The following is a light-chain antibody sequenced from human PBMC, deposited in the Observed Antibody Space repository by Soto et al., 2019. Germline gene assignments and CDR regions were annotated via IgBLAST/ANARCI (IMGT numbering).Light chain of an antibody. CDR3: AAWDDSLNGVV. Sequence: QSVLTQPPSASGTPGQRVTISCSGSSSNIGSNTVTWYQQLPGTAPKLLIYNNNQRPSGVPDRFSGSKSGTSASLAISGLQSDDEADYYCAAWDDSLNGVVFGGGTKLTVL. CDR1: SSNIGSNT. V-gene: IGLV1-44*01. J-gene: IGLJ2*01. CDR2: NNN.